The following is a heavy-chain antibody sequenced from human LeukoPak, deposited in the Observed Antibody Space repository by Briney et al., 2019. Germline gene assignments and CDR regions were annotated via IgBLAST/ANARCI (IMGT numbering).Heavy chain of an antibody. V-gene: IGHV4-59*11. J-gene: IGHJ6*03. Sequence: SETLSLTCTVSGGSISSHYWSWIRQPPGKGLEWIGFIYYSGSTNCNPSLKSRVTISVATAKNQFSLKLSSVTAADTAVYYCASDRVDTAMVSYYYYYYMDVWGKGTTVTVSS. CDR1: GGSISSHY. CDR3: ASDRVDTAMVSYYYYYYMDV. CDR2: IYYSGST. D-gene: IGHD5-18*01.